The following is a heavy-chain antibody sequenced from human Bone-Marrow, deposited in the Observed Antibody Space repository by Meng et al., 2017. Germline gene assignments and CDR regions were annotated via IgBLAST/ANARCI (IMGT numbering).Heavy chain of an antibody. CDR3: ARDSTSAYADS. V-gene: IGHV1-2*06. CDR1: GGTFSSYA. J-gene: IGHJ4*02. D-gene: IGHD5-12*01. Sequence: VQLVQSGAEVKKPGSSVKVSCKAPGGTFSSYAISWVRQAPGQGLEWMGRINPNSGGTNYAQNFQGRVTMTRDTSISTVYMELSRLTSDDTAVYYCARDSTSAYADSWGQGTLVTVSS. CDR2: INPNSGGT.